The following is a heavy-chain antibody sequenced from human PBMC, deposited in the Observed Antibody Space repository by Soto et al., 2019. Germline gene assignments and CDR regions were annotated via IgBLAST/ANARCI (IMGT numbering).Heavy chain of an antibody. CDR1: GYTFTSYG. D-gene: IGHD5-18*01. Sequence: ASVKVSCKASGYTFTSYGISWVRQAPGQGLEWMGWISAYNGNTNYAQRLQGRVTMTTDTSTSTAYMELRSLRSDDTAVYYCARGLPDTAMGQFDPWGQGTLVTVSS. J-gene: IGHJ5*02. V-gene: IGHV1-18*01. CDR3: ARGLPDTAMGQFDP. CDR2: ISAYNGNT.